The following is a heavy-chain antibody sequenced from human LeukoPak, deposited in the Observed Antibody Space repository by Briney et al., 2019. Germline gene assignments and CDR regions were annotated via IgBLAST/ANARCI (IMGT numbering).Heavy chain of an antibody. CDR3: ARVIADYYDTSGYRLHAFDI. Sequence: GGSLRLSCAASGFTFSSYSMIWVRQAPGKGLEWVSSISSSSSYIYHADSVKGRFTISRDNAKNSLYLQMNSLRAEDTAVYYCARVIADYYDTSGYRLHAFDIWGQGTMVTVSS. CDR1: GFTFSSYS. CDR2: ISSSSSYI. D-gene: IGHD3-22*01. V-gene: IGHV3-21*01. J-gene: IGHJ3*02.